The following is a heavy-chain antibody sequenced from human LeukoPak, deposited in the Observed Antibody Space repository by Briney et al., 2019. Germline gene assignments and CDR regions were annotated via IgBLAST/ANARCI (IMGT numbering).Heavy chain of an antibody. CDR2: TYYSGST. CDR3: ARRSELQALDYYYGMDV. Sequence: SETLSLTCTVSGGSISSSSYYWGWIRQPPGKGLEWIGSTYYSGSTYYNPSLKSRVTISVDTSKNQFSLKLSSVTAADTAVYYCARRSELQALDYYYGMDVWGQGTMVTVSS. V-gene: IGHV4-39*01. D-gene: IGHD1-26*01. J-gene: IGHJ6*02. CDR1: GGSISSSSYY.